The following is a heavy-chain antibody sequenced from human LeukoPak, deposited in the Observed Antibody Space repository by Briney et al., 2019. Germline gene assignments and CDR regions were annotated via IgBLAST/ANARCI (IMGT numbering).Heavy chain of an antibody. V-gene: IGHV1-18*01. Sequence: GASVKVSCKASGYTFTSYGISWMLQAPGQGLEWMGWISAYNGNTNYAQKLQGRVTMTTDTSTSTAYMELRSLRSDDTAVYYCARDRDDYPLDYWGQGTLVTVSS. CDR1: GYTFTSYG. CDR2: ISAYNGNT. J-gene: IGHJ4*02. D-gene: IGHD5-24*01. CDR3: ARDRDDYPLDY.